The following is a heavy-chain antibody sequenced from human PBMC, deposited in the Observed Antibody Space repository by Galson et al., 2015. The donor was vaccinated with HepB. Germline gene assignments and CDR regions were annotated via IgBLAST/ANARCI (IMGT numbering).Heavy chain of an antibody. V-gene: IGHV3-23*01. CDR3: AKEPPYCGGDCYSVSDV. CDR1: GFTFSPYA. D-gene: IGHD2-21*02. CDR2: ISGSGATT. Sequence: SLRLSCAASGFTFSPYAITWVRQAPGKGLEWVSVISGSGATTFHADSVKGRFIIYRDNSKNTVYLQMNSLRADDTAIYYCAKEPPYCGGDCYSVSDVWGQGTLVTVSS. J-gene: IGHJ4*02.